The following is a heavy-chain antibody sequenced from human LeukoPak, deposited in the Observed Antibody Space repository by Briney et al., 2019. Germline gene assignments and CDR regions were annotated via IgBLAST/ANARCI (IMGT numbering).Heavy chain of an antibody. V-gene: IGHV3-7*01. Sequence: GGSLRLSCAASGFSFSDSWMSWVRQAAGKGPEWVAYIKKDGSEEPYVDSVKGRFIASRDNARQSFFLEMKSLRVEDTAVYYCATYDNWVAGDVWGQGTTVSVSS. J-gene: IGHJ6*02. CDR3: ATYDNWVAGDV. CDR2: IKKDGSEE. D-gene: IGHD5-24*01. CDR1: GFSFSDSW.